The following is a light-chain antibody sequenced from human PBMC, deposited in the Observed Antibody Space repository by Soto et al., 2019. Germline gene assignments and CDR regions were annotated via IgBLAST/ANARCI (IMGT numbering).Light chain of an antibody. CDR3: QERSTWPPYT. Sequence: PGERATLSCRASRSVSSFLAWFQKTPGQPPRLLIYDASNRATGIPARFSGSGSGTDFTLTISSLQAEDFAVYYCQERSTWPPYTFGQGTKLEIK. CDR1: RSVSSF. V-gene: IGKV3-11*01. J-gene: IGKJ2*01. CDR2: DAS.